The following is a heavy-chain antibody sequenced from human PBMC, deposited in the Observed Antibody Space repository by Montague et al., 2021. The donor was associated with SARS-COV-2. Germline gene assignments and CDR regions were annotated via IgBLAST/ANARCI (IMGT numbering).Heavy chain of an antibody. J-gene: IGHJ6*03. Sequence: SETLSLTCAVYGESFSGHYWTWIRQPPGKGLEWIGEIYHTGSTNYNPSLKSRVTISVDTSKNQFSLKLRSVTAADTAVYYCARGRIELSMIVVVMTGASYYMDVWDKGTTVTVPS. CDR2: IYHTGST. CDR1: GESFSGHY. V-gene: IGHV4-34*01. CDR3: ARGRIELSMIVVVMTGASYYMDV. D-gene: IGHD3-22*01.